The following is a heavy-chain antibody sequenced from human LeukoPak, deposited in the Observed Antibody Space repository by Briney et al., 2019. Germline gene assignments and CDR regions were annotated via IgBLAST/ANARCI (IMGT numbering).Heavy chain of an antibody. CDR1: EYSFATYW. CDR2: IYPSDSDT. Sequence: GESLKISCQGSEYSFATYWIAWLRQMPGKGLEWMGIIYPSDSDTRYSPSFQGQVTISADKSIKTAYLQWSSLKASDTAMYYCARPLQGIVGATGFDYWGQGTLVTASS. CDR3: ARPLQGIVGATGFDY. V-gene: IGHV5-51*01. J-gene: IGHJ4*02. D-gene: IGHD1-26*01.